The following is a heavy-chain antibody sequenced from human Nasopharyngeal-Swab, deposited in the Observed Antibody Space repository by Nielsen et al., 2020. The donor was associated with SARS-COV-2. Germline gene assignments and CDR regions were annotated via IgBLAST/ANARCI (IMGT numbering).Heavy chain of an antibody. CDR2: ISASGVTT. CDR1: GFPFSRFG. J-gene: IGHJ6*03. Sequence: GESLKISCAASGFPFSRFGMGWVRQAPGKGLEWVSAISASGVTTYYADSVKGRFTISRDNSKSTLYLQMNSLRAEDTAAYYCAKDLNSNFLNYMDVWGKGTTVSVSS. V-gene: IGHV3-23*01. CDR3: AKDLNSNFLNYMDV. D-gene: IGHD4-11*01.